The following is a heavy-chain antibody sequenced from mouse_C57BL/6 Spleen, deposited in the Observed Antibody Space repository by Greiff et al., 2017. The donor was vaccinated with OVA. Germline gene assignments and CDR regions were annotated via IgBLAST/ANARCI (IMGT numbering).Heavy chain of an antibody. J-gene: IGHJ3*01. Sequence: QVQLQQPGAELVRPGSSVKLSCKASGYTFTSYWMHWVKQRPIQGLEWIGNIDPSASETHYNQKFKDKAPLTVDKSSSTAYMQLSSLTSEDSAVYYCASNYGKSDWLAYWGQGTLVTVSA. CDR1: GYTFTSYW. D-gene: IGHD1-1*01. CDR3: ASNYGKSDWLAY. V-gene: IGHV1-52*01. CDR2: IDPSASET.